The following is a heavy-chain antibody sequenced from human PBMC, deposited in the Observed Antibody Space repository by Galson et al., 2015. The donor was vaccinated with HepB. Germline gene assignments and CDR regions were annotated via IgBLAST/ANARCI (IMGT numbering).Heavy chain of an antibody. CDR2: VSWDGSTK. V-gene: IGHV3-30*18. CDR1: GFTFNNYG. CDR3: AKELSPRRATCFDY. D-gene: IGHD2/OR15-2a*01. J-gene: IGHJ4*02. Sequence: SLRLSCAASGFTFNNYGVQWVRQAPGKGLEWVAVVSWDGSTKYYADSVKGRFTISRDNSKSTLYLQMNSLRADDTAVYYCAKELSPRRATCFDYWGQGTLVTVSS.